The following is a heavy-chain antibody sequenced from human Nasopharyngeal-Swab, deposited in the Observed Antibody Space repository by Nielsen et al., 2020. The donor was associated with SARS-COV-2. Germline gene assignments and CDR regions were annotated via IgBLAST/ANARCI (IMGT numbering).Heavy chain of an antibody. Sequence: GGSLRLSRAASGFTVSSNYMSWVRQAPGKGLEWVSAISGSGGSTYYADSVKGRFTISRDNSKNTLYLQMNSLRAEDTAVYYCAKENCGGDCLDYYYYYGMDVWGQGTTVTVSS. J-gene: IGHJ6*02. CDR2: ISGSGGST. CDR3: AKENCGGDCLDYYYYYGMDV. CDR1: GFTVSSNY. V-gene: IGHV3-23*01. D-gene: IGHD2-21*02.